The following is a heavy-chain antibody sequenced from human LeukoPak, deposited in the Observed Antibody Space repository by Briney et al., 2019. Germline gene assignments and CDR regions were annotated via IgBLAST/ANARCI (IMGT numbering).Heavy chain of an antibody. CDR1: GGTMSSYY. J-gene: IGHJ5*02. CDR3: ARSHSSGYNWFDP. D-gene: IGHD3-22*01. V-gene: IGHV4-59*08. Sequence: SETLSLTCTVSGGTMSSYYWNWIRQPPGRGLEWIGYIFYTGTTDYNPSLKSRVTISLETSKNQFSLKLNSVTAADTAVYYCARSHSSGYNWFDPWGQGTLVTVSS. CDR2: IFYTGTT.